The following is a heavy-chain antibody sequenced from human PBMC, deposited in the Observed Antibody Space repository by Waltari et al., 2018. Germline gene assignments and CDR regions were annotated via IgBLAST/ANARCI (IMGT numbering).Heavy chain of an antibody. Sequence: QVQLQESGPGLVKPSETLSLPCAVSGYSIRSGYYWGWIRQPPGKGLEWIGSIYHSGSTYYNPSVKRRGTIAVDTSKNQFSLKLSSVTAADAAVEYCARHYDVLRWYREGQLWDYWGQGTLVTVSS. CDR3: ARHYDVLRWYREGQLWDY. J-gene: IGHJ4*02. V-gene: IGHV4-38-2*01. CDR2: IYHSGST. D-gene: IGHD3-10*01. CDR1: GYSIRSGYY.